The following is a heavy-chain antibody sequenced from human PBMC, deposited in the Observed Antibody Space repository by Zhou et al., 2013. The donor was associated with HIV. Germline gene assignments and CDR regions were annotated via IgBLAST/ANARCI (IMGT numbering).Heavy chain of an antibody. D-gene: IGHD6-13*01. CDR1: GGTFSSYA. J-gene: IGHJ6*03. Sequence: QVQLVQSGAEVKKPGSSVKVSCKASGGTFSSYAISWVRQAPGQGLEWMGRIIPILGIANYAQKFQGRVTITADKSTSTAYMELSSLRSEDTAVYYCARVIAAAGYYYYYYMDVWGKGTTVTVSS. V-gene: IGHV1-69*04. CDR3: ARVIAAAGYYYYYYMDV. CDR2: IIPILGIA.